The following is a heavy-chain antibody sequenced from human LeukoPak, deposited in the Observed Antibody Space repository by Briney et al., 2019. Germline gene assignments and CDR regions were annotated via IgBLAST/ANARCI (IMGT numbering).Heavy chain of an antibody. CDR3: ARVVGGYCSSTSCPVRMDV. Sequence: GGSLRLSCAASGFTFSSYSMNRVRQAPGKGLEWVSSISSSSSYIYYADSVKGRFTISRDNAKNSLYLQMNSLRAKDTAVYYCARVVGGYCSSTSCPVRMDVWGQGTTVTVSS. J-gene: IGHJ6*02. CDR1: GFTFSSYS. V-gene: IGHV3-21*01. D-gene: IGHD2-2*01. CDR2: ISSSSSYI.